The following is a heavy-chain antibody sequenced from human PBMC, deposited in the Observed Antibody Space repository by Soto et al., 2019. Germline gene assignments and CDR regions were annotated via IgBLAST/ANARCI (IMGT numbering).Heavy chain of an antibody. CDR1: GYTFTGYY. V-gene: IGHV1-2*02. J-gene: IGHJ4*02. D-gene: IGHD5-12*01. CDR3: ARDTGRDGYNFGY. Sequence: GASVKVSCKASGYTFTGYYMHWVRQAPGQGLEWMGWINPNSGGTNYAQKFQGRVTMTRDTSISTAYMELSRLRSDDTAVYYCARDTGRDGYNFGYWGQGTLANVSS. CDR2: INPNSGGT.